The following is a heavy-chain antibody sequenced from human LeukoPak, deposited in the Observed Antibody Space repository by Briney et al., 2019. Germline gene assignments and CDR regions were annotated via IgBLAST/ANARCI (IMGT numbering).Heavy chain of an antibody. D-gene: IGHD2-2*01. CDR2: ISSSSSYI. CDR1: GFTFSSYS. Sequence: GGSLRLSCAASGFTFSSYSMNWVRQAPGKGLEWVSSISSSSSYIYYADSVKGRFTISRGNAKNSLYLQMNSLRAEDTAVYYCARDSRPFYCSSTSCYGPYYYYGMDVWGQGTTVTVSS. CDR3: ARDSRPFYCSSTSCYGPYYYYGMDV. V-gene: IGHV3-21*01. J-gene: IGHJ6*02.